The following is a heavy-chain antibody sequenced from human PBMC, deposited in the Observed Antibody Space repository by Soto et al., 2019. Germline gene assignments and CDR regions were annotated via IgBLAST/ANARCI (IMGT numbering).Heavy chain of an antibody. D-gene: IGHD2-15*01. CDR3: ATDGPVVYCSGGSCYSYAFDI. CDR2: IYYSGST. CDR1: GGSISSGDYY. Sequence: QVQLQESGPGLVKPSQTLSLTCTVSGGSISSGDYYRSWIRQHPGEGLEWIGYIYYSGSTYYNPSPKSRGTISVDTSKNQLFLKLSSVTAADTAVYYYATDGPVVYCSGGSCYSYAFDIWGQGTMVTVSS. J-gene: IGHJ3*02. V-gene: IGHV4-31*03.